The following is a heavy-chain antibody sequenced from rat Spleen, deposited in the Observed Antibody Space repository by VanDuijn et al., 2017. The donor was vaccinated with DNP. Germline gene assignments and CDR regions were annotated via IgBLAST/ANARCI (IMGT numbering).Heavy chain of an antibody. J-gene: IGHJ2*01. CDR1: GFTFSDYY. CDR3: AKGDNNFGYFDY. V-gene: IGHV5S23*01. Sequence: EVQLVESGGGLVQPGRSLKLSCAASGFTFSDYYMAWVRQAPTKGLEWVACISPSGGSTYYRDSVKGRFTISRDNAENTIYLQMNSLRSEDTATYYCAKGDNNFGYFDYWGQGVMVTVSS. D-gene: IGHD1-10*01. CDR2: ISPSGGST.